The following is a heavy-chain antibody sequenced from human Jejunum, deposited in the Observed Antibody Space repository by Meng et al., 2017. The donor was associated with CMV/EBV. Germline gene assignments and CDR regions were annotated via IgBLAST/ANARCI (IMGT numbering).Heavy chain of an antibody. J-gene: IGHJ5*01. V-gene: IGHV4-30-4*08. D-gene: IGHD5-24*01. Sequence: QVAAPVLFESQQSSYLTCTVSDGSIARDDSWWSWIRKPPGKGLEWIGYIYHKGHTYYHPSLRSRISISVDTSKNQFSLRLNSVTAADTAVYYCARDKAGYKNCDSWGQGTLVTVSS. CDR1: DGSIARDDSW. CDR3: ARDKAGYKNCDS. CDR2: IYHKGHT.